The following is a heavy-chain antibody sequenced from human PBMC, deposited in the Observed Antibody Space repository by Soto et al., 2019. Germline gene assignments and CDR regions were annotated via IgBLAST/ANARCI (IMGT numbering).Heavy chain of an antibody. CDR3: ARRWGEGRVDY. J-gene: IGHJ4*02. Sequence: SETLSLTCAVSGGSISSSNWWSWVRQPPGKGLEWIGEIYHSGNTNYNPSLKSRVTMAVDKSRNQFSLKLSSVTAADTAVYYCARRWGEGRVDYWGQGTLVTVSS. V-gene: IGHV4-4*02. CDR1: GGSISSSNW. CDR2: IYHSGNT. D-gene: IGHD3-10*01.